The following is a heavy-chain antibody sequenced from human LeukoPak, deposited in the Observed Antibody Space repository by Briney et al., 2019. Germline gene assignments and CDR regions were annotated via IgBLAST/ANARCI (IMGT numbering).Heavy chain of an antibody. CDR2: INTNTGNP. CDR1: GYTFTRYA. D-gene: IGHD1-1*01. CDR3: ARAGCDSATCPWNWFDS. J-gene: IGHJ5*01. V-gene: IGHV7-4-1*02. Sequence: ASVNVSCKASGYTFTRYALNWVRQAPGQGLEWMGWINTNTGNPTYAQGFTGRFVFSLDSSVSTTYLQISSLTAEDTAVYYCARAGCDSATCPWNWFDSWGQGTLVTVSS.